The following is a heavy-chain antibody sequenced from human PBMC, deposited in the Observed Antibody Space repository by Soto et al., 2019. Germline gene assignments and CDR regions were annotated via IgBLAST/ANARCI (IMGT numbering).Heavy chain of an antibody. Sequence: ASVKASCKASGYTFTSYDINWVRQATGQGLEWMGWMNPNSGNTGYAQKFQGRVTMTRNTSISTAYMELSSLRSEDTAVYYCARGGGGPTYYYYYSMDVWGKGTTVTVSS. D-gene: IGHD3-16*01. CDR3: ARGGGGPTYYYYYSMDV. CDR2: MNPNSGNT. V-gene: IGHV1-8*01. J-gene: IGHJ6*03. CDR1: GYTFTSYD.